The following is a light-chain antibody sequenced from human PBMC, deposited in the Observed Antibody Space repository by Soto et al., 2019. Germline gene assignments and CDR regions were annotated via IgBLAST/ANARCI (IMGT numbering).Light chain of an antibody. CDR1: QDIRND. CDR2: AAS. J-gene: IGKJ1*01. CDR3: LQDYNYPRT. V-gene: IGKV1-6*01. Sequence: AIQMTQSPTSLSASIGDRVTITCRASQDIRNDLGWYQQKPGKAPQLLIYAASTLQSGVPSRFSGSGSGTDLTLTISSLQPEDFATYYCLQDYNYPRTFGQGTKVEIK.